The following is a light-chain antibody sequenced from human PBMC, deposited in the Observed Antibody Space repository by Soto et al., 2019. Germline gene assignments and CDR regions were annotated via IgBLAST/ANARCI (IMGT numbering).Light chain of an antibody. V-gene: IGLV1-51*01. Sequence: SVLTQPPSVSTSPGQKVTISCSGSSSNIGNNYVSWYQQLPGTAPKLLIYDNNKRPSGIPDRFSGSKSGTSATLGITGLQTGGEADYYCGTWDSSLSAGFYVFGTGTKVTV. CDR2: DNN. CDR1: SSNIGNNY. CDR3: GTWDSSLSAGFYV. J-gene: IGLJ1*01.